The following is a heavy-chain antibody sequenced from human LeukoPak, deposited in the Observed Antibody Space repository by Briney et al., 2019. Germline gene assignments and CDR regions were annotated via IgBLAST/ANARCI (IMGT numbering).Heavy chain of an antibody. J-gene: IGHJ4*02. CDR1: GYTFTTYG. CDR2: IRTYNGNT. V-gene: IGHV1-18*01. Sequence: ASVKVSCKASGYTFTTYGISWVRQAPGQGLEWMGWIRTYNGNTQYAQKFQGRVTMTTDTSTGTAYMELRSLKSDDTAVYYCARGGDYGDYWGQGTLVTVSS. D-gene: IGHD3-16*01. CDR3: ARGGDYGDY.